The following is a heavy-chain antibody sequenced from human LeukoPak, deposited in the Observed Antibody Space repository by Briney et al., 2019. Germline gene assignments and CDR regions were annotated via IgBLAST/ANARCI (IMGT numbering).Heavy chain of an antibody. CDR2: ISSSSSYI. D-gene: IGHD3-10*01. V-gene: IGHV3-21*01. J-gene: IGHJ4*02. CDR1: GFTFSSYT. CDR3: ARGLDTMVRGVLTY. Sequence: GGSLRLSCAASGFTFSSYTMNWVRQAPGKGLEWVSSISSSSSYIYYADSEKGRFTISRDNAKNSLYLQMNSLRAEDTAVYYCARGLDTMVRGVLTYWGQGTLVTVSS.